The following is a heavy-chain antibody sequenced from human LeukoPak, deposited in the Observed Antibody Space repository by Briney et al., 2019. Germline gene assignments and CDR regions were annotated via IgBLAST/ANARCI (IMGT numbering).Heavy chain of an antibody. J-gene: IGHJ4*02. CDR2: FYRGGCT. Sequence: GGSLRLSCAASGFTVSISYTSWVGQAPGTGLEWLSVFYRGGCTYYADPVKGRFTIFRDNPKSALYLQMNSLRGEDTAVYYCARDLLASLFCSGGSCHRPPQWGEGTLGTVSS. CDR1: GFTVSISY. CDR3: ARDLLASLFCSGGSCHRPPQ. V-gene: IGHV3-53*01. D-gene: IGHD2-15*01.